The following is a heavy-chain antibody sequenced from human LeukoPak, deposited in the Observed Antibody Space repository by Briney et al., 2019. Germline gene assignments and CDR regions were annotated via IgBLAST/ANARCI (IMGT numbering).Heavy chain of an antibody. V-gene: IGHV4-59*01. CDR2: IYYSGST. Sequence: SETLSLTCTVSGGSISSYYWSWIRQPPGKGLEWIGYIYYSGSTNYNPSLKSRVTISVDTSKNQFSLKLSSVTAADTAVYYCATGIAAAALPFDYWGQGTLVTVSS. CDR1: GGSISSYY. J-gene: IGHJ4*02. D-gene: IGHD6-13*01. CDR3: ATGIAAAALPFDY.